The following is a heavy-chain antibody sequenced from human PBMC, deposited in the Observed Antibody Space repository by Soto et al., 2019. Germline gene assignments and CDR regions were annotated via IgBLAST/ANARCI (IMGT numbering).Heavy chain of an antibody. CDR3: ARGAVLLWFGVSRGPNPVRSWFDP. Sequence: QVQLQQWGAGLLKPSETPSLTCAVYGGSFSGYYWSWIRQPPGKGLEWIGEINHSGSTNYNPSLKSRVNISVDTSKNQFSLKLRSVTAADTAVYYCARGAVLLWFGVSRGPNPVRSWFDPWGQGTLVTVSS. D-gene: IGHD3-10*01. V-gene: IGHV4-34*01. J-gene: IGHJ5*02. CDR2: INHSGST. CDR1: GGSFSGYY.